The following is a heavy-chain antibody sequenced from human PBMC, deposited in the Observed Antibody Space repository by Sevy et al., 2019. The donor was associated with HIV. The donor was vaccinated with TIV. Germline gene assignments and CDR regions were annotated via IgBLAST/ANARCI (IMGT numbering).Heavy chain of an antibody. CDR1: GFTFSTYA. V-gene: IGHV3-30*04. CDR2: ISDDGNNK. CDR3: ASHYYDTTGYYCPLDY. Sequence: GRSLRLSCTASGFTFSTYAMYWVRQAPGKGLEWVAVISDDGNNKDYADSVKGRFTVSRDNSKNTLYLQMYSLRAEDTAVYYCASHYYDTTGYYCPLDYWGQGTLVTVSS. D-gene: IGHD3-22*01. J-gene: IGHJ4*02.